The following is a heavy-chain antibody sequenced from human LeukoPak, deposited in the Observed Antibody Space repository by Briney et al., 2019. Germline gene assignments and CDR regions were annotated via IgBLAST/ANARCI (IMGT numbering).Heavy chain of an antibody. J-gene: IGHJ3*02. D-gene: IGHD2-21*02. CDR2: LHYSGST. CDR3: ARDWDGAFDFNTFDI. V-gene: IGHV4-59*04. Sequence: PSETLSLTCTVSGGSISSHYWSWIRQPPGKGLEWIGTLHYSGSTYYNTSLRSRVTISVDTSKNQFSLKLNSVTSADTAVYYCARDWDGAFDFNTFDIWGLGTMVTVSS. CDR1: GGSISSHY.